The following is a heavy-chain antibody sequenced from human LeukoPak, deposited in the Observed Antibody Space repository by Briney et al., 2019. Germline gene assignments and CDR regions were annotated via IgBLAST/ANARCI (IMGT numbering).Heavy chain of an antibody. CDR2: ISSSGSTI. CDR3: ARDVLRRFDY. CDR1: GFTFSSYE. Sequence: GRSLRLSYAASGFTFSSYEMNWVRQAARKGLEWVSYISSSGSTIYYADSVKGRFTISRDNAKNSLYLQMNSLRAEDTAVYYCARDVLRRFDYWGQGNLVSVSS. V-gene: IGHV3-48*03. J-gene: IGHJ4*02. D-gene: IGHD2-2*01.